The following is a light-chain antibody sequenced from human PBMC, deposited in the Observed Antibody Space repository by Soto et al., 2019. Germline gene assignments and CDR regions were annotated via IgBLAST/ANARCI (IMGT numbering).Light chain of an antibody. Sequence: EIVLAQSPATLSLSPGERATLSCRASQSVSIYLAWYQQKPGQAPRLLLYDASNRATGIPARFSGSGSGTEFTLTISSLEPEDFAVYYCQQRSNWPPKSTFGQGTRLEIK. CDR2: DAS. CDR3: QQRSNWPPKST. CDR1: QSVSIY. J-gene: IGKJ5*01. V-gene: IGKV3-11*01.